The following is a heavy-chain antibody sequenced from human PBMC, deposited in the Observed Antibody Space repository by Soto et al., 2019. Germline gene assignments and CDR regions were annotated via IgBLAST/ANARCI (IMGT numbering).Heavy chain of an antibody. J-gene: IGHJ4*02. CDR2: IYYSGST. Sequence: QVQLQESGPRLVKPSQTLSLSCTVSSGSISNNNYYWSWIRQHPGKDLEWMGYIYYSGSTFYNPSLESRLTISVDTSKNQFSLNLTSVTAADTAVYFCARVATSGMHFYFDSWGQGTLVTVSS. CDR1: SGSISNNNYY. CDR3: ARVATSGMHFYFDS. V-gene: IGHV4-30-4*01. D-gene: IGHD6-6*01.